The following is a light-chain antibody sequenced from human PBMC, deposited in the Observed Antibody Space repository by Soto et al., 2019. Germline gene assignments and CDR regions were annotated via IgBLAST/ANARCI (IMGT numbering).Light chain of an antibody. Sequence: LTQPASVSGSPGQSITISCTGTSSDVGGYNYVSWYQQHPGKAPKLMIYEVSNQPSGVSNRFSGSKSGNTASLTISGLQAEDEADYYCSSYTSSSTLCVFGTGTKVTVL. J-gene: IGLJ1*01. V-gene: IGLV2-14*01. CDR1: SSDVGGYNY. CDR2: EVS. CDR3: SSYTSSSTLCV.